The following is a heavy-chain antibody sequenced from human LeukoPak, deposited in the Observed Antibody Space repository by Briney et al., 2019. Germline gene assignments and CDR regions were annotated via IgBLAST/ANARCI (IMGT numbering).Heavy chain of an antibody. CDR1: GGSFSGYY. D-gene: IGHD6-13*01. CDR2: INHSGST. V-gene: IGHV4-34*01. Sequence: SETLSLTCAVYGGSFSGYYWSWIRQPPGKGLEWIGEINHSGSTNYNPALKSRVTISVDTSKNQFSLKLSSVTAADTAVYYCARDLTEHIAGYAFDIWGQGTMVTVSS. J-gene: IGHJ3*02. CDR3: ARDLTEHIAGYAFDI.